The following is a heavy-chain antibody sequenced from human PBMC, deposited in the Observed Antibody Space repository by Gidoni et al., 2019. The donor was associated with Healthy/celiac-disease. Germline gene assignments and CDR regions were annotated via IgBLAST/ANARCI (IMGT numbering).Heavy chain of an antibody. CDR3: ARADSSSWRGDWFDP. D-gene: IGHD6-13*01. Sequence: QVTLKESGPVLVKHTETLTLTGTVSGFSLSNARMGVSWILPPPGKALEWLAHIFSKYEKSYSTSLNSRLPISKDTSKSQVVLTMTNMDPVDTATYYCARADSSSWRGDWFDPWGQGTLVTVSS. V-gene: IGHV2-26*01. J-gene: IGHJ5*02. CDR1: GFSLSNARMG. CDR2: IFSKYEK.